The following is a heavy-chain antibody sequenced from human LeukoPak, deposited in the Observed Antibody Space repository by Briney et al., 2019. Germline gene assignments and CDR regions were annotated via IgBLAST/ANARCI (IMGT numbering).Heavy chain of an antibody. CDR3: ARALDSSSSRYQAFEY. Sequence: GGSLRLSCASSGFSLSSYWMSWVRQAPGKGLEWVASIKQDGSEKYYVDSVKGRFTISRDSAKKSLYLQMNNLRAEDTAVYYCARALDSSSSRYQAFEYWGQGTPVTVSS. D-gene: IGHD2-2*01. CDR1: GFSLSSYW. CDR2: IKQDGSEK. J-gene: IGHJ4*02. V-gene: IGHV3-7*01.